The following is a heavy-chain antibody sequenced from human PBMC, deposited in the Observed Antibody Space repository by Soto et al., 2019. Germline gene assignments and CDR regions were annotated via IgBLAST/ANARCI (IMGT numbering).Heavy chain of an antibody. CDR2: ISAYNGNT. D-gene: IGHD4-4*01. CDR1: GYTFTSYG. V-gene: IGHV1-18*04. J-gene: IGHJ5*02. CDR3: ARDNPDANYSSWFDP. Sequence: QVQLVQSGAEVKKPGASVKVSCKASGYTFTSYGISWVRQAPGQGLEWMGWISAYNGNTNYAQKLQGRVTMTTDTSTTTAYMELRSLRSDDTAVYYCARDNPDANYSSWFDPWGQGTLVTVSS.